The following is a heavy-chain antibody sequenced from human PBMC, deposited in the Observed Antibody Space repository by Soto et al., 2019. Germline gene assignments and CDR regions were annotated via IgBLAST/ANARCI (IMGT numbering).Heavy chain of an antibody. CDR1: GFTFSDYF. CDR3: ARGKNSFDF. J-gene: IGHJ4*02. Sequence: EVQLVESGGDLVQPGGSLRLSCAASGFTFSDYFMDWVRQAPGKGLEWVGRIRNKANSHTTEYAASVKGRFTISRDDSKNSLYLQLNILRTEETAVYYCARGKNSFDFWGQGTLVTVAS. CDR2: IRNKANSHTT. V-gene: IGHV3-72*01.